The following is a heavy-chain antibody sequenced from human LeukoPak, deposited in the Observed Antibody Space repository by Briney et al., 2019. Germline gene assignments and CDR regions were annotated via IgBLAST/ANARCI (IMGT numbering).Heavy chain of an antibody. D-gene: IGHD1-7*01. Sequence: SETLSLTCAVYGGSFSSYYWNWIRQPPGKGLEWIGYISYSGSTKYNPSLKSRVTISVDTSKNQFSLRVTSLTAADTAVYYCARALTGTTSIFHHWGQGTLVTVSS. CDR2: ISYSGST. V-gene: IGHV4-59*01. CDR1: GGSFSSYY. CDR3: ARALTGTTSIFHH. J-gene: IGHJ1*01.